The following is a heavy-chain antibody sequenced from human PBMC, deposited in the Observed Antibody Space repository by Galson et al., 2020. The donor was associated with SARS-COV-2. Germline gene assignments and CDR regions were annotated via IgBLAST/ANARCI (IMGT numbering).Heavy chain of an antibody. CDR3: VRDKSGVGQD. Sequence: GGSLRLSCSASGFTFDRYAMHWVRQTPRKGLEYVSSITNNGGSTYYADSVRGRFTISRDNSRNTLNLQMRSLRPEDTAIYYCVRDKSGVGQDWGQGTLVTVST. CDR2: ITNNGGST. J-gene: IGHJ1*01. CDR1: GFTFDRYA. V-gene: IGHV3-64D*06. D-gene: IGHD3-3*01.